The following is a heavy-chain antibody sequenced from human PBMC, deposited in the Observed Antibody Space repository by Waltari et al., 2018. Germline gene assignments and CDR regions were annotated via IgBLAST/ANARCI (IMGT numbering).Heavy chain of an antibody. CDR3: ARLAPRTYRSPVPGRHYYYGMDV. CDR2: ISDDETSI. D-gene: IGHD3-10*01. CDR1: GFRCSNYW. V-gene: IGHV3-74*01. Sequence: EEQLLESGGGLVQPGDSLRLSCAGSGFRCSNYWLNWVRQAPGKGRVWVARISDDETSISYADAVKGRFTISRDNAKNTVYLQMKRLRVEDTAVYYCARLAPRTYRSPVPGRHYYYGMDVWGQGTTVTVSS. J-gene: IGHJ6*02.